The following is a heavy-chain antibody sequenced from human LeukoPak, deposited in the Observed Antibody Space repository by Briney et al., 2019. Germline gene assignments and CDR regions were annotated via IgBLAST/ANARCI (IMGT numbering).Heavy chain of an antibody. D-gene: IGHD6-13*01. CDR1: GFTFTTDP. CDR3: ANLSSTWHVDY. Sequence: GGSLRLSCAASGFTFTTDPMSWVRQAPGRGLEWVSVITGNSGSSYYADSVKGRFSVSRDNSKNTLFLQLNTLRADDTAVYSCANLSSTWHVDYGGQGTLDTLSS. CDR2: ITGNSGSS. V-gene: IGHV3-23*01. J-gene: IGHJ4*02.